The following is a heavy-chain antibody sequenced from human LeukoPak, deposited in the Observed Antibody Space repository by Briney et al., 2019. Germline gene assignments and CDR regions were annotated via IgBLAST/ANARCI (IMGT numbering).Heavy chain of an antibody. D-gene: IGHD4-23*01. V-gene: IGHV1-24*01. CDR3: ATWVGTLRGGYFDY. Sequence: ASVKVSCKVSGHTLSDLTVHWVRQAPGSGPEWMGGFAPEIGERVYAQKFQGRVTLTEDTSTDTAYMDLSSLRSEDTAVYYCATWVGTLRGGYFDYWGHGTLVTVSS. J-gene: IGHJ4*01. CDR1: GHTLSDLT. CDR2: FAPEIGER.